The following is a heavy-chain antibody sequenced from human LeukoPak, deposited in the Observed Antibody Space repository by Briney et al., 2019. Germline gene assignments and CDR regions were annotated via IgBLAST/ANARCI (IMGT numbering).Heavy chain of an antibody. CDR1: GGTFSSYA. CDR2: IIPIFGTA. J-gene: IGHJ4*02. V-gene: IGHV1-69*13. D-gene: IGHD4-17*01. Sequence: SVKVSCKASGGTFSSYAISWVRQAPRQGLEWMGGIIPIFGTANYAQKFQGRVTITADESTSTAYMELSSLRSEDTAVYYCAREGSKHDYGDFLRYLIGYWGQGTLVTVSS. CDR3: AREGSKHDYGDFLRYLIGY.